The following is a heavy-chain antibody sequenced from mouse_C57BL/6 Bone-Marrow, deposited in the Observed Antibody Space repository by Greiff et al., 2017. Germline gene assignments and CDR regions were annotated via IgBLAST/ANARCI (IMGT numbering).Heavy chain of an antibody. CDR1: GFTFSSYT. D-gene: IGHD1-1*01. CDR3: ARGINYYGTPYYFDY. CDR2: ISGGGGNT. Sequence: EVKLVESGGGLVKPGGSLKLSCAASGFTFSSYTMSWVRQTPEKRLEWVATISGGGGNTDYPDSVKGRFTISRDNAKNTLYLQMSSLRSEDTALYYCARGINYYGTPYYFDYWGQGTTLTVSS. J-gene: IGHJ2*01. V-gene: IGHV5-9*01.